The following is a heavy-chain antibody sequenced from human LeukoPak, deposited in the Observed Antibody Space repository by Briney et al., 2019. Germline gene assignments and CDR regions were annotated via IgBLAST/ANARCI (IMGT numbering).Heavy chain of an antibody. CDR1: GGCFSGYY. CDR2: INHSGST. Sequence: SETLSLTCAVNGGCFSGYYWIWIRQPPGKGLEWIGEINHSGSTNYNPSLKSRVTISVDTSKNQFSLKLSSVTVADTAVYYCARGGECGSCDGFDMWGQGIMVTVSS. J-gene: IGHJ3*02. V-gene: IGHV4-34*01. CDR3: ARGGECGSCDGFDM. D-gene: IGHD2-15*01.